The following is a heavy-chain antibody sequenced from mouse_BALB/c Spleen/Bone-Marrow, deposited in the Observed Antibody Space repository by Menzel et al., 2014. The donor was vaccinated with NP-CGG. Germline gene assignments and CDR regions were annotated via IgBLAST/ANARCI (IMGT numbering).Heavy chain of an antibody. Sequence: VQRVESGAELVRPGSSVKISCKSSGYVFSTYWINWVKQRPGQGLEWIGQIYPGDGDTDFNGKLKDKATLTADESSNTAYMQLSSLTSEDSAVYFCARGGISVDYWGQGTTLTVSS. CDR2: IYPGDGDT. CDR1: GYVFSTYW. V-gene: IGHV1-80*01. CDR3: ARGGISVDY. J-gene: IGHJ2*01.